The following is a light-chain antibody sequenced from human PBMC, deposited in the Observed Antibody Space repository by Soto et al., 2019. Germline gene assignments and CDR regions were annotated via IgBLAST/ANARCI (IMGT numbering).Light chain of an antibody. J-gene: IGLJ2*01. CDR3: QTWGTGIQV. Sequence: QLVLTQSPSASAPLGASVKLTCTLSSGHSSYAIAWHQQRPEKGPRYLMKLNSDGSHSKGDGIPDRFSGSSSGAERYLTISSLQSEDEADYYCQTWGTGIQVFGGGTKLTVL. CDR1: SGHSSYA. V-gene: IGLV4-69*01. CDR2: LNSDGSH.